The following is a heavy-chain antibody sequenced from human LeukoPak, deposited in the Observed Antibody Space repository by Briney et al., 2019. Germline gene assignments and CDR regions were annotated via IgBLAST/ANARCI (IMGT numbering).Heavy chain of an antibody. J-gene: IGHJ3*02. CDR3: ARGRIQLWARGCAFDI. CDR1: GGSFSGYY. D-gene: IGHD5-18*01. V-gene: IGHV4-34*01. Sequence: SETLSLTCAVYGGSFSGYYWSWIRQPPGKGLEWIGEINHSGSTNYNPSLKSRVTISVDTSKNQFSLKLSSVTAADTAVYYCARGRIQLWARGCAFDIWGQGTMVTVSS. CDR2: INHSGST.